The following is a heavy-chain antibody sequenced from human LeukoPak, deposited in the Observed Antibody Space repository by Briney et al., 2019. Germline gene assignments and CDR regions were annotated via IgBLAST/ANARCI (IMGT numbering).Heavy chain of an antibody. CDR1: GYTFTSYD. J-gene: IGHJ6*03. D-gene: IGHD3-9*01. CDR3: ARGLRYLDWLLYVREYYYYYMDV. Sequence: ASVKVSCKASGYTFTSYDINWVRQATGQGLEWMGWMNPNSGNTGYAQKFQGRVTMTRNTSISTAYMELSSLRSEDTAVYYCARGLRYLDWLLYVREYYYYYMDVWGKGTTVTVSS. V-gene: IGHV1-8*01. CDR2: MNPNSGNT.